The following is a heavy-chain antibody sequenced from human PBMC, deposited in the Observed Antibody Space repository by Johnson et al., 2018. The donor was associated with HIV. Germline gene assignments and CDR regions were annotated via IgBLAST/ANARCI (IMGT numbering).Heavy chain of an antibody. Sequence: MLLVESGGGLVQPGGSLRLSCAASGFTFSSYAMSWVRQAPGKGLEWVSAISGSGGSTYYADSVKGRFTISRDNSKNTLYLQMNSLRAEDTAVYYCAKGSTSCYNAFDIWGQGTMVTVSS. V-gene: IGHV3-23*04. D-gene: IGHD2-2*02. CDR2: ISGSGGST. J-gene: IGHJ3*02. CDR3: AKGSTSCYNAFDI. CDR1: GFTFSSYA.